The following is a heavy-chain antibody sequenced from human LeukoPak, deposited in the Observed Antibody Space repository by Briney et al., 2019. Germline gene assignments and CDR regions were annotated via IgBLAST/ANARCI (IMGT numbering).Heavy chain of an antibody. Sequence: GGALRLSCAASGFTFSSYAMHWVRQAPGKGLEWVAVISYDGSNKYYADSVKGRFTISRDNSKNTLYLQMNSLRAEDTAVYYCARDPRNVAAAGADFDYWGQGTLVTVSS. CDR2: ISYDGSNK. CDR1: GFTFSSYA. CDR3: ARDPRNVAAAGADFDY. V-gene: IGHV3-30-3*01. D-gene: IGHD6-13*01. J-gene: IGHJ4*02.